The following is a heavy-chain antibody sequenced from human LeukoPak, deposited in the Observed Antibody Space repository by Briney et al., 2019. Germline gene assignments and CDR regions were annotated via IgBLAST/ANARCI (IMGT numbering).Heavy chain of an antibody. CDR2: ISAYNGNT. CDR3: ARAFRVAATPAGS. V-gene: IGHV1-18*01. D-gene: IGHD2-15*01. J-gene: IGHJ5*02. CDR1: GYTFTSYG. Sequence: SVKFSCKAAGYTFTSYGISWVRQAPGQGREGMGWISAYNGNTTYAQKLQGRVTMTTDTSTSPAYMALRSLRSAETAVYYCARAFRVAATPAGSWGQGTLVTVSS.